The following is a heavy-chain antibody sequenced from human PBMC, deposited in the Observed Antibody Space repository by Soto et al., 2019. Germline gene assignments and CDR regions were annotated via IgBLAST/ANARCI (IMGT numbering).Heavy chain of an antibody. J-gene: IGHJ6*02. CDR3: ARPIVVVPAAYSYYYYGMDV. Sequence: GASVKVSCKASGGTFSSYAISWVRQAPGQGLEWMGGIIPIFGTANYAQKFQGRVTITADESTSTAYMELSSLRSEDTAVYYCARPIVVVPAAYSYYYYGMDVWGQGTTVTVSS. CDR1: GGTFSSYA. D-gene: IGHD2-2*01. V-gene: IGHV1-69*13. CDR2: IIPIFGTA.